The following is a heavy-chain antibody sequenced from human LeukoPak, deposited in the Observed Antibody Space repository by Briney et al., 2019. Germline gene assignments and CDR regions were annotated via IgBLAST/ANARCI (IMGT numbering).Heavy chain of an antibody. CDR2: ISWDGGST. Sequence: GGSLRLSCAASGFTFDDYAMHWVRQAPGKGLEWVSLISWDGGSTYYADSVKGRFTVSRDNSKSSLYLQMNSLRAEDTALYYCARGGPDSSGYYYVPDYWGQGTLVTVSS. J-gene: IGHJ4*02. D-gene: IGHD3-22*01. CDR1: GFTFDDYA. CDR3: ARGGPDSSGYYYVPDY. V-gene: IGHV3-43D*03.